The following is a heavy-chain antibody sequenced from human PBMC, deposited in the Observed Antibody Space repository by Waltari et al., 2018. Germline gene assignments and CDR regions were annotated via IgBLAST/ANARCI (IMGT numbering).Heavy chain of an antibody. CDR3: ARPGGGNSHYYWYFDL. CDR2: IYYSGST. V-gene: IGHV4-39*01. CDR1: GGSISSSSYY. Sequence: QLQLQESGPGLVKPSETLSLTCTVPGGSISSSSYYWGWIRQPPGKGLEWIGSIYYSGSTYYNPSLKSRVTISVDTSKNQFSLKLSSVTAADTAVYYCARPGGGNSHYYWYFDLWGRGTLVTVSS. D-gene: IGHD2-21*02. J-gene: IGHJ2*01.